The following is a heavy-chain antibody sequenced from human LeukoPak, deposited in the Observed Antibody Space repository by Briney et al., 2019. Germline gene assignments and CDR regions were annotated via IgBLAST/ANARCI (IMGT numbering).Heavy chain of an antibody. Sequence: AASVKVSCKASGYTFSNYVISWVRQAPGQGLEWMGWISAYNGNTNYAQKVQGRVTMTTDTSTSTAYMELRSLRSDDTAVYYCARDYYDTSGYFYGSNYWGQGTLVTVSS. CDR2: ISAYNGNT. D-gene: IGHD3-22*01. CDR1: GYTFSNYV. CDR3: ARDYYDTSGYFYGSNY. V-gene: IGHV1-18*01. J-gene: IGHJ4*02.